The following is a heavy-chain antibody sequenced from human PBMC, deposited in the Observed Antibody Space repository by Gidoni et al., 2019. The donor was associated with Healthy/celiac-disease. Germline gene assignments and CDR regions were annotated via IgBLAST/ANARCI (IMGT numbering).Heavy chain of an antibody. CDR1: GFTFSSYW. CDR2: IKQEGSEK. J-gene: IGHJ4*02. V-gene: IGHV3-7*04. CDR3: ARDGYRMGFGELITPIDY. Sequence: DVQLVESGGGLVQPGGSMRLSCAASGFTFSSYWMSWVRQAPGKGLEWVANIKQEGSEKYYVDSVKGRFTISRDNAKNSLYLQMNSLRAEDTAVYYCARDGYRMGFGELITPIDYWGQGTLVTVSS. D-gene: IGHD3-10*01.